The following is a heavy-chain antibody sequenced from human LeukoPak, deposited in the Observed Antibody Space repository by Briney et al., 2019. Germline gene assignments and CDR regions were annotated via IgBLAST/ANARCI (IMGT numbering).Heavy chain of an antibody. D-gene: IGHD5-24*01. CDR1: GFTFSSYG. J-gene: IGHJ4*02. V-gene: IGHV3-30*02. CDR2: IRYDGSNK. CDR3: AKEGNSRDGYNRGDKTCDY. Sequence: GGSLRLSCAASGFTFSSYGMHWVRQAPGKGLEWVAFIRYDGSNKYYADSVKGRFTISRDNSKNTLYLQMNSLRAEDTAVYYCAKEGNSRDGYNRGDKTCDYWGQGTLVAVSS.